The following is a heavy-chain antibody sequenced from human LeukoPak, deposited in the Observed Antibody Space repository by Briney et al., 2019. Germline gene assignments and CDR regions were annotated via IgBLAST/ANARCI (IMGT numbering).Heavy chain of an antibody. V-gene: IGHV3-13*01. CDR2: IGTAGDT. Sequence: GGPLRLSCAASGFTFSSYDMHWVRQPTGGGLEWVSGIGTAGDTYYLGSVKGRFTISRENAQNSLYLQMNSLRAGDTAVYYCARGSSPTLGYFDLWGRGTLVTVSS. D-gene: IGHD2-15*01. J-gene: IGHJ2*01. CDR3: ARGSSPTLGYFDL. CDR1: GFTFSSYD.